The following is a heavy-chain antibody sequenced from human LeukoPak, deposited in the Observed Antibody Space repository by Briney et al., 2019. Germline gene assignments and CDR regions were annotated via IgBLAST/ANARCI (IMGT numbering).Heavy chain of an antibody. CDR1: GDSVSSAYY. CDR2: FYYSGST. V-gene: IGHV4-61*03. D-gene: IGHD2-2*01. CDR3: ARAGSTSCHECLSV. J-gene: IGHJ4*02. Sequence: PSGTLSLTCTVSGDSVSSAYYWTWVRQPPGKGLEWIGNFYYSGSTNYNPSLESRVTISLDTSMNHFSLRLTSVTAADTAVYFCARAGSTSCHECLSVRGQGTLVTVSS.